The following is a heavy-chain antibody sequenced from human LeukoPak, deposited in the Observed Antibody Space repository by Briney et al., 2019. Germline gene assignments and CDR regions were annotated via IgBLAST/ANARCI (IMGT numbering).Heavy chain of an antibody. CDR2: TWYDGSNK. D-gene: IGHD6-19*01. CDR1: GFTFSSYG. V-gene: IGHV3-33*01. CDR3: ARDLSSGWTLDY. Sequence: GGSLRLSCAASGFTFSSYGMHWVRQAPGKGLEWVAVTWYDGSNKYYADSVKGRFTISRDNSKNTLYLQMNSLRAEDTAVYYCARDLSSGWTLDYWGQGTLVTVSS. J-gene: IGHJ4*02.